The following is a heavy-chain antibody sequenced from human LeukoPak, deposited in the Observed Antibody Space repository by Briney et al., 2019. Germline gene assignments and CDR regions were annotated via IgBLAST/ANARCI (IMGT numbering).Heavy chain of an antibody. D-gene: IGHD7-27*01. J-gene: IGHJ4*02. V-gene: IGHV3-48*02. Sequence: PGGSLRLSCAASAFTFSSYSMDWVRQAPGKGLEWISYITSSSSDISYADSVKGRFTISRDNAKNSLYLQMNSLRDEDTAVYYCARDRNWGFDYWGQGTLLTVSS. CDR3: ARDRNWGFDY. CDR1: AFTFSSYS. CDR2: ITSSSSDI.